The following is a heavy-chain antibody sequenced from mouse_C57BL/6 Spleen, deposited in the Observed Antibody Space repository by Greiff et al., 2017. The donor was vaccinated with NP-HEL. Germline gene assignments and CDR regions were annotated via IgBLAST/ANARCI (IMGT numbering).Heavy chain of an antibody. J-gene: IGHJ4*01. Sequence: EVQLVESVAELVRPGASVKLSCTASGFNIKNTYMHWVKQRPEQGLEWIGRIDPANGNTKYAPKFQGKATITADTSSNTAYLQLSSLTSEDTAIYYCARDYYCGSSLYAMDYWGQGTSVTVSS. CDR2: IDPANGNT. V-gene: IGHV14-3*01. CDR1: GFNIKNTY. CDR3: ARDYYCGSSLYAMDY. D-gene: IGHD1-1*01.